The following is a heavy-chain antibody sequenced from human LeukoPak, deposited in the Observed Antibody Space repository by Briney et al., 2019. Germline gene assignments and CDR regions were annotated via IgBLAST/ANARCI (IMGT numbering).Heavy chain of an antibody. CDR2: ISGSGGST. CDR3: AKDGEYYGSGSYSDY. Sequence: PGVSLRLSCAASGFTFSSYAMSWVRQSPGKGLEWVSAISGSGGSTYYADSVKGRFTISRDNSKNTLYLQMNSLRAEDTAVYYCAKDGEYYGSGSYSDYWGQGTLVTVSS. J-gene: IGHJ4*02. D-gene: IGHD3-10*01. V-gene: IGHV3-23*01. CDR1: GFTFSSYA.